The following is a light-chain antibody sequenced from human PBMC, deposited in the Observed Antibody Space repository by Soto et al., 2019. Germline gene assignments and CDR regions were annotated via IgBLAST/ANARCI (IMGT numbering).Light chain of an antibody. J-gene: IGKJ4*01. CDR1: QSVSSH. CDR2: DAS. CDR3: QQRSNWPLP. V-gene: IGKV3-11*01. Sequence: EIVLTQSPATLSLSPGESATLSCRASQSVSSHLAWYQQKPGQAPRLLIYDASHRATGIPASFSGGGSGTDFTLTISSLEPEYFAVYYCQQRSNWPLPFGGGTKVEIK.